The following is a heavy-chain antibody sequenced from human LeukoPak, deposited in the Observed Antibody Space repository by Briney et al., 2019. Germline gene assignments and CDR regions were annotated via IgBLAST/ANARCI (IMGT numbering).Heavy chain of an antibody. CDR2: ISSSGGST. V-gene: IGHV3-23*01. CDR1: GFTFSSHT. CDR3: AKDHASVTSDYFDY. D-gene: IGHD4-17*01. J-gene: IGHJ4*02. Sequence: GGALRLSCVASGFTFSSHTMSWVRQAPGKGLEWVSAISSSGGSTYYPDSVKGRFTISRDNSKNTLYLQINSLRAEDTAVYYCAKDHASVTSDYFDYWGQGALVTVSS.